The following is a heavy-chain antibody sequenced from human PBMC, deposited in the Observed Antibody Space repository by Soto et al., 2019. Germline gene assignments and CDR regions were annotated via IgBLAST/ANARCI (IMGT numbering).Heavy chain of an antibody. CDR2: ISTKSTYT. J-gene: IGHJ6*02. V-gene: IGHV3-11*06. D-gene: IGHD1-1*01. CDR1: GFIFSDYY. Sequence: QVLLVESGGGLVKAGGSLRLSCAASGFIFSDYYMCWVRQTPGKGLEWDSYISTKSTYTNYADSVKGRFTISSDNTKNSLYLQMDSLRVEDTAVYYCARDLAWKRGKVGRYYYGMDVWGQGTTVTVSS. CDR3: ARDLAWKRGKVGRYYYGMDV.